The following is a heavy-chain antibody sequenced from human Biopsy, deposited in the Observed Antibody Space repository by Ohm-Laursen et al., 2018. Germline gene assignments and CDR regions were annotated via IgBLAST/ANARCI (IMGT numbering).Heavy chain of an antibody. CDR1: GDSINNSY. CDR2: ISNSGNT. CDR3: ARRGSGGRSFDY. D-gene: IGHD2-15*01. Sequence: GTLSLTCTVSGDSINNSYWSWIRQPPGKGLEWIGFISNSGNTNYNPSLKSRVTISVDTSKNQISLKLGSVTVADTAVFYCARRGSGGRSFDYWGQGSLVTVSS. J-gene: IGHJ4*02. V-gene: IGHV4-59*08.